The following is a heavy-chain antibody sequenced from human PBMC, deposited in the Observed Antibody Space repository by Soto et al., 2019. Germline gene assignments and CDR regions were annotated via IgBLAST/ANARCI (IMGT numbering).Heavy chain of an antibody. V-gene: IGHV3-30*04. Sequence: GGSLRLSCAASGFTFSSYAMHWVRQAPGKGLEWVAVISYDGSNKYYADSVKGRFTISRDNSKNTLYLQMNSLRAEDTAVYYCAREMGGGQDYWGQGTLVTVSS. CDR3: AREMGGGQDY. J-gene: IGHJ4*02. CDR1: GFTFSSYA. CDR2: ISYDGSNK. D-gene: IGHD1-26*01.